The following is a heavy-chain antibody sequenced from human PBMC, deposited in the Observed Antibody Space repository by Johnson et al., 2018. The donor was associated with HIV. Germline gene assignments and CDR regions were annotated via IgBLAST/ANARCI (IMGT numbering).Heavy chain of an antibody. CDR3: AKSQRYFDAFDI. J-gene: IGHJ3*02. CDR1: GFTFSDYY. D-gene: IGHD1-1*01. V-gene: IGHV3-23*04. CDR2: ISGSGGST. Sequence: VQLVESGGGVVQPGGSLRLSCAASGFTFSDYYMSWIRQAPGKGLEWVSAISGSGGSTYYADSVKGRFTISRDNSKNTLYLEMSSLRVDDTAVYYCAKSQRYFDAFDIWGQGTMVTVSS.